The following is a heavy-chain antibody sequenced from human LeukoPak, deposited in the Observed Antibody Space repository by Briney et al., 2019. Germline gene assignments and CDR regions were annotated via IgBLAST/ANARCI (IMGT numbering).Heavy chain of an antibody. CDR2: IKQDGSEK. V-gene: IGHV3-7*01. CDR3: AKVGLSRNIVAFDY. Sequence: GGSPRLSCAASGFTFYSYWMSWVRQAPGKGLEWVANIKQDGSEKYYVDSVKGRFTISRDNAKNSLYLQMNSLRAEDTAVYYCAKVGLSRNIVAFDYWGQGTLVTVSS. D-gene: IGHD5-12*01. CDR1: GFTFYSYW. J-gene: IGHJ4*02.